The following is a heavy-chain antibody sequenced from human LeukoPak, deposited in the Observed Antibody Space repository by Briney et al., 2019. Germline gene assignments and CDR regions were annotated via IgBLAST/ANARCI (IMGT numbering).Heavy chain of an antibody. V-gene: IGHV1-2*02. CDR2: INPNSGGT. J-gene: IGHJ6*03. CDR1: GYTFTGYY. CDR3: ARVWVYSSSPGREVSYYYYYMDV. Sequence: GASVKVSCKASGYTFTGYYMHWVRQAPGQGLEWMGWINPNSGGTNYAQKLQGRVTMTTDTSTSTAYMELRSLRSDDTAVYYCARVWVYSSSPGREVSYYYYYMDVWGKGTTVTVSS. D-gene: IGHD6-6*01.